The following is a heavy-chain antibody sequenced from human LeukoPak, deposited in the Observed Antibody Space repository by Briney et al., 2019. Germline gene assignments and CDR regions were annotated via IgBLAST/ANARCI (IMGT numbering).Heavy chain of an antibody. Sequence: ASVKVSYKASGYTFASFGIAWVRQAPGQGLEWMGWINTHNGDTNYAQKLQGRVTMTTDTSTSTAYMELRSLRSDDTAVYYCARVLGKYSSGYSRLDYWGQGTLVTVSS. CDR1: GYTFASFG. D-gene: IGHD6-19*01. J-gene: IGHJ4*02. V-gene: IGHV1-18*01. CDR2: INTHNGDT. CDR3: ARVLGKYSSGYSRLDY.